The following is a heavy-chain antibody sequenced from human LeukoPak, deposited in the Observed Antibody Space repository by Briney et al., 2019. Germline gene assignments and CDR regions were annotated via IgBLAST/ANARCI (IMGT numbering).Heavy chain of an antibody. J-gene: IGHJ4*02. CDR2: IKQDGSEK. CDR1: GSTFSNYW. Sequence: GGSLRLSCAASGSTFSNYWMSWVRQAPGKGLEWVANIKQDGSEKYYVDSVEGRFTISRGNAKNTLYLQMNSLRAEDTAVYYCARYGGKGYFDYWGQGTLVTVSS. V-gene: IGHV3-7*01. CDR3: ARYGGKGYFDY. D-gene: IGHD4-23*01.